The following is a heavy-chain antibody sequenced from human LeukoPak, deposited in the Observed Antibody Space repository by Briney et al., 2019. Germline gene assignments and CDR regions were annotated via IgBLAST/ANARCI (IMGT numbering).Heavy chain of an antibody. CDR1: GYSISSGYY. D-gene: IGHD3-22*01. V-gene: IGHV4-38-2*02. CDR2: IYHSGST. Sequence: SETLSLTCTASGYSISSGYYWGWIRQPPGKGLEWIGSIYHSGSTYYNPSLKSRVTISVDTSKNQFSLKLSSVTAADTAVYYCARANHYYDSSGYYYDAFDIWGQGTMVTVSS. CDR3: ARANHYYDSSGYYYDAFDI. J-gene: IGHJ3*02.